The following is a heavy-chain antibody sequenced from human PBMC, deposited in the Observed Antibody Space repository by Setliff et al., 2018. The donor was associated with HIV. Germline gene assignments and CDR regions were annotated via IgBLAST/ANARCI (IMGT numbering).Heavy chain of an antibody. CDR3: TTEGYGEQ. CDR1: GGSISSNW. D-gene: IGHD5-18*01. V-gene: IGHV3-15*01. Sequence: ETLSLTCAVSGGSISSNWWSWVRQAPGKGLEWVGRIKSKTDGGTTDHAAPVKGRFTISRDDSKNTLYLQMSSPKTEDTAVYYCTTEGYGEQWGQGTLVTVSS. CDR2: IKSKTDGGTT. J-gene: IGHJ4*02.